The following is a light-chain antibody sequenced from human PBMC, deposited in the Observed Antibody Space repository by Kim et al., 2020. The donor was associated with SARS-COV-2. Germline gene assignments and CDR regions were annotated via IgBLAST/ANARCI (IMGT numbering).Light chain of an antibody. CDR1: QSVRGSY. V-gene: IGKV3-20*01. J-gene: IGKJ5*01. CDR2: GAS. CDR3: QQYGRSPFT. Sequence: SPGERPPLSCRASQSVRGSYLAWSQQKPGQPPRLLIFGASSRATGIPDRFSGSGSGTDFTLTISRLEPEDFAVYYCQQYGRSPFTFGQGTRLEIK.